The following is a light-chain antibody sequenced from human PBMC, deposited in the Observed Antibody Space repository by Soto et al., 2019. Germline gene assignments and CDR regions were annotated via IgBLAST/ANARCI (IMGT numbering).Light chain of an antibody. Sequence: EIVVTQSPATLSVSPGERATLSCRASESVGTNLAWYQQRPGQAPRLLIYGASTRATGIPARFSGSGSGTGFTLTITSLQSEDFAVYYCQQYNNWPLWTFGQGTKVDIK. CDR1: ESVGTN. CDR3: QQYNNWPLWT. J-gene: IGKJ1*01. CDR2: GAS. V-gene: IGKV3-15*01.